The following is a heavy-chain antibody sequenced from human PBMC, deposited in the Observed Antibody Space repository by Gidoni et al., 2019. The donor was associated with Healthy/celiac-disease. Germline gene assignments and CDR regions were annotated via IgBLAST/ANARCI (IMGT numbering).Heavy chain of an antibody. J-gene: IGHJ4*02. Sequence: EVQLLESGGGLVQPGGSLRLSCAASGFTFRSYAMSWVRQAPGKGLEWVSAISGSGGSTYYADSVKGRFTISRDNSKNTLYLQMNSLRAEDTAVYYCAKAKSWFGELLKPLDYWGQGTLVTVSS. D-gene: IGHD3-10*01. CDR1: GFTFRSYA. V-gene: IGHV3-23*01. CDR2: ISGSGGST. CDR3: AKAKSWFGELLKPLDY.